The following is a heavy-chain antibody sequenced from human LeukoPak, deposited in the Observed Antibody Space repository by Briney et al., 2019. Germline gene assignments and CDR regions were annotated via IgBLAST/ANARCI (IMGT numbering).Heavy chain of an antibody. CDR2: IWYDGSNK. D-gene: IGHD6-19*01. CDR3: ARAASSGWYDAFDI. J-gene: IGHJ3*02. Sequence: GGSLRLSCAASGFTFSSYGMPWVRQAPGKGLEWVAVIWYDGSNKYYADSVKGRFTIPRDNSKNTLYLQMNSLRAEDTAVYYCARAASSGWYDAFDIWGQGTMVTVSS. V-gene: IGHV3-33*01. CDR1: GFTFSSYG.